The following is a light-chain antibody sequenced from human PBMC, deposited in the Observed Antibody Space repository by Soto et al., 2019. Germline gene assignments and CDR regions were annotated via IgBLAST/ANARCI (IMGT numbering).Light chain of an antibody. V-gene: IGLV7-46*01. Sequence: QAVVTQEPSVTVSPGGTVTLTCGSSTGAVTSDRYPYWFQQQPGQVPRALIFDTTNTHSWTPARFSGSLLGDKAALTLSGAQPEDEADYYCLLHYSGGRRVFGGGTKVTVL. CDR1: TGAVTSDRY. J-gene: IGLJ2*01. CDR3: LLHYSGGRRV. CDR2: DTT.